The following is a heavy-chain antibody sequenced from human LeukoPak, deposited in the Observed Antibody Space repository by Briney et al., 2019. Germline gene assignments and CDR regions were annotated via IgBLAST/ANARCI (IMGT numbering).Heavy chain of an antibody. CDR1: GFTFRSYS. J-gene: IGHJ3*02. V-gene: IGHV3-21*01. CDR3: ARDRAMIAYAFDI. CDR2: ISSSSSYI. Sequence: GGSLRLSCAASGFTFRSYSMNWVRQAPGKGLEWVSSISSSSSYIYYADSVKGRFTISRDNAKNSLYLQMNSLRAEDTAVYYCARDRAMIAYAFDIWGQGTMVTVSS. D-gene: IGHD3-22*01.